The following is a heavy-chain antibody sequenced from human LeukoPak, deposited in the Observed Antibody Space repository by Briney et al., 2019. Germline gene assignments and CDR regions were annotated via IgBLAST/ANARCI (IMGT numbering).Heavy chain of an antibody. CDR2: IYYSGST. CDR1: GGSISSSSYY. Sequence: PSETLSLTCTVSGGSISSSSYYWGWIRQPPGKGLEWIGSIYYSGSTYYNPSLKSRVTISVDTSKNQFSLKLSSVTAADTAVYYCARGRIFWSGYPYYYYYYMDVWGKGTTVTVSS. V-gene: IGHV4-39*07. J-gene: IGHJ6*03. CDR3: ARGRIFWSGYPYYYYYYMDV. D-gene: IGHD3-3*01.